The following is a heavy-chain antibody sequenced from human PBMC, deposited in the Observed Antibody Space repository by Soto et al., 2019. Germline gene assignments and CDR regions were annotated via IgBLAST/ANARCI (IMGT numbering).Heavy chain of an antibody. CDR2: IYNSGTT. CDR1: GAPISSGAFN. Sequence: QVRLQESGPGLVRPSQTLSLTCKVSGAPISSGAFNWIWIRQHPGKGREWIGYIYNSGTTFYNPSLGSRVTMSLDAAKNHFSLELRSVTVADTAVYYCASEPIITPRGVTQVDPWGQGTQVTVSS. J-gene: IGHJ5*02. CDR3: ASEPIITPRGVTQVDP. D-gene: IGHD3-10*01. V-gene: IGHV4-31*03.